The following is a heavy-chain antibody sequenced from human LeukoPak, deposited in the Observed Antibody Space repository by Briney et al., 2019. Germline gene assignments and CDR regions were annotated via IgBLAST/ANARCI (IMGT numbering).Heavy chain of an antibody. CDR3: AKGSDVWFGDLDY. CDR1: GFTFSSYG. J-gene: IGHJ4*02. V-gene: IGHV3-23*01. D-gene: IGHD3-10*01. CDR2: ISGSGGST. Sequence: GGSLSLFCAASGFTFSSYGMSWVRQAPGKGLEWVSAISGSGGSTYYADSVKGRFTISRDNSKNTLYLQMNSMRAEDTAVYYCAKGSDVWFGDLDYWGQGTLVTVSS.